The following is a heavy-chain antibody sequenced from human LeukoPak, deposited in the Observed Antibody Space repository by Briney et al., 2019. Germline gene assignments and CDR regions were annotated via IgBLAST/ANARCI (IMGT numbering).Heavy chain of an antibody. V-gene: IGHV3-48*01. CDR1: GFTFSSYE. CDR3: ARASYLDY. Sequence: GGSLRLSCAASGFTFSSYEMNWVRQAPGKGPEWVSYISSSSSTIYYADSVKGRFTISRDNAKNSLYLQMNSLRAEDTAVYYCARASYLDYWGQGTLVTVSS. J-gene: IGHJ4*02. CDR2: ISSSSSTI.